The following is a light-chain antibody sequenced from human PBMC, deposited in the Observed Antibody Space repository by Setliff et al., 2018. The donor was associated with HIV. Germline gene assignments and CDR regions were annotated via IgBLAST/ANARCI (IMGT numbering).Light chain of an antibody. CDR1: SSDVGGYNY. CDR2: DVT. Sequence: QSVLTQPASVSGSPGQSITISCTGTSSDVGGYNYVSWYQHYPGKAPKFMIYDVTTRPSGVSNRFSGSKSGNTASLTISGLQAEDEADYFCCSYGRGDIWIFGGGTK. CDR3: CSYGRGDIWI. V-gene: IGLV2-23*02. J-gene: IGLJ2*01.